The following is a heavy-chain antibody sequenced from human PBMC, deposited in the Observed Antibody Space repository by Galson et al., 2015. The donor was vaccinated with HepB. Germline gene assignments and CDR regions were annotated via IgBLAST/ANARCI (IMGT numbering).Heavy chain of an antibody. Sequence: TLSLTCTVSGGSISSGGYYWSWIRQHPGKGLEWIGYIYYSGSTYYNPSLKSRVTISVDTSKNQFSLKLSSVTAADAAVYYCARGGRYNWFDPWGQGTLVTVSS. J-gene: IGHJ5*02. CDR2: IYYSGST. CDR3: ARGGRYNWFDP. CDR1: GGSISSGGYY. V-gene: IGHV4-31*03. D-gene: IGHD3-16*01.